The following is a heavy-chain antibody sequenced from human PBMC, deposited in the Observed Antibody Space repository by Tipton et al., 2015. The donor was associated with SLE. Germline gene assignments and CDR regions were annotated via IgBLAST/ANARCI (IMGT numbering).Heavy chain of an antibody. CDR1: GFIFDDFA. V-gene: IGHV3-43D*03. D-gene: IGHD2-21*02. CDR2: IGWSGHNT. CDR3: AKVVTGSSYYMDV. J-gene: IGHJ6*03. Sequence: GSLRLSCAASGFIFDDFAMHWVRQPPGKGLEWVSLIGWSGHNTYYADSVKGRFTISRDNGRNFLYLHMNSLRPEDTALYYCAKVVTGSSYYMDVWGKGTTVTVSS.